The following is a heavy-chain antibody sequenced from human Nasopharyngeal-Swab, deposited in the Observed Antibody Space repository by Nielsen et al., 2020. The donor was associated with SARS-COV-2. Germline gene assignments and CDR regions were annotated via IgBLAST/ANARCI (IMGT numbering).Heavy chain of an antibody. CDR1: GFTFSSYG. V-gene: IGHV3-30*03. Sequence: LSLTCAASGFTFSSYGMHWVRQAPGKGLEWVAVISYDGSNKYYADSVKGRFTISRDNSKNTLYLQMNSLRAEDTAVYYCARGRAIVVVVAATSDYWGQGTLVTVSS. J-gene: IGHJ4*02. CDR3: ARGRAIVVVVAATSDY. CDR2: ISYDGSNK. D-gene: IGHD2-15*01.